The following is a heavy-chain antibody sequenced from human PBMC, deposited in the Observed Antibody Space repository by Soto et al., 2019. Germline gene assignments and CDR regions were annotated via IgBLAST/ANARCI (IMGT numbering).Heavy chain of an antibody. CDR1: GFTFNSYT. D-gene: IGHD3-16*01. V-gene: IGHV3-23*04. CDR2: ISGSGGSQ. J-gene: IGHJ4*01. Sequence: EVQLVESGGGVVQPGGSLRLSCAASGFTFNSYTMDWVRQAPGKGLEWVAAISGSGGSQSYADSVQGRFTISRDNSRNTLSLKMNSLRADDTATYYCAKARCIGHSCYVFDYWGHGSLVTVSS. CDR3: AKARCIGHSCYVFDY.